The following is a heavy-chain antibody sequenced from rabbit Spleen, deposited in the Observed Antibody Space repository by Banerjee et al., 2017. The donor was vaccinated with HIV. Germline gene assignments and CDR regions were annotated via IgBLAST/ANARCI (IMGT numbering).Heavy chain of an antibody. V-gene: IGHV1S45*01. CDR2: INSITGKA. Sequence: QEQLVESGGGLVQPEGSLKLSCTASGFDFSSKAVMCWVRQAPGKGLEWIGCINSITGKAVYANWAKGRSTFSKSSSTTVTLQMTSLTAADTATYFCARGGSDVIFAFNLWGPGTLVTVS. J-gene: IGHJ4*01. CDR1: GFDFSSKAV. CDR3: ARGGSDVIFAFNL. D-gene: IGHD4-2*01.